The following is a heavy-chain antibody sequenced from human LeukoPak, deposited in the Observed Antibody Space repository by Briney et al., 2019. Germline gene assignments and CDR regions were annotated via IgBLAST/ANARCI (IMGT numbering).Heavy chain of an antibody. CDR1: GYTFTSYA. Sequence: GASVKVSCKASGYTFTSYAMHWVRQAPGQRLEWMGWINAGNGNTKYPQKFQGRVTITRDTSASTAYMELSSLRSEDTAVYYCARDYYYDSSGYPDPWGQGTLVTVSS. V-gene: IGHV1-3*01. J-gene: IGHJ5*02. CDR3: ARDYYYDSSGYPDP. D-gene: IGHD3-22*01. CDR2: INAGNGNT.